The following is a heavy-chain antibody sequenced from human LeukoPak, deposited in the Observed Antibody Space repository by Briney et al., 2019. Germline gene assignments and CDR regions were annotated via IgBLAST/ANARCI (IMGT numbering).Heavy chain of an antibody. CDR1: GFTFSSYG. V-gene: IGHV3-33*01. D-gene: IGHD6-13*01. J-gene: IGHJ4*02. CDR2: IWYDGSNK. CDR3: ARRWVSSPHYFDY. Sequence: PGRSLRLSCAASGFTFSSYGMHWVRQAPGKGLEWVAVIWYDGSNKFYADSVKGRFTISRDNSRNTVYLEMNSLRVEDTAVYYCARRWVSSPHYFDYWGQGTLVTVSP.